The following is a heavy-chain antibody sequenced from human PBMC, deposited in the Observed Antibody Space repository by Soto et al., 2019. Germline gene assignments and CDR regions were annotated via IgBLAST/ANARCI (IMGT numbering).Heavy chain of an antibody. V-gene: IGHV1-69*12. Sequence: QVQLVQSGAEVKKPGSSVKVSCKASGGTFSSYAIGWVRQDRGQGLEWMGEFIPIFGTANYAQKFLGRVTITADESKSTAYMELSSLRSEDTAAYYCARDRGTSSGYYPYWFDPWGQGTLVTVSS. D-gene: IGHD3-22*01. CDR1: GGTFSSYA. CDR3: ARDRGTSSGYYPYWFDP. J-gene: IGHJ5*02. CDR2: FIPIFGTA.